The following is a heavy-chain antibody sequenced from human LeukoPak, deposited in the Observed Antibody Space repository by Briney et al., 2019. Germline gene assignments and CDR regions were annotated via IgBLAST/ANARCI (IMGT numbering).Heavy chain of an antibody. CDR1: GFTFSSYS. Sequence: GRSLRLSCAASGFTFSSYSMNWVRQAPGKGLEWVSSISSSSSYIYYADSVKGRFTISRDNAKNSLYLQMNSLRAEDTAVYYCARVQGGMEWLLSHDAFDIWGQGTMVTVSS. V-gene: IGHV3-21*01. D-gene: IGHD3-3*01. CDR2: ISSSSSYI. J-gene: IGHJ3*02. CDR3: ARVQGGMEWLLSHDAFDI.